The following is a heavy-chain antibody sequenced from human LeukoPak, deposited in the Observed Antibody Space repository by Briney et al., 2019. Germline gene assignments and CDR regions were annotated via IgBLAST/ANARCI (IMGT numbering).Heavy chain of an antibody. J-gene: IGHJ5*02. Sequence: GGSLRLSCAASGFTVSSNSMSWVRQAPGKGLVWVSVIYTGGTTYYADSVKGRFTISRDNSKNTLDLQMNSLRDEDTGVYYCARADGYSSWFVHWGQGTPVTVSS. V-gene: IGHV3-53*01. CDR3: ARADGYSSWFVH. CDR2: IYTGGTT. CDR1: GFTVSSNS. D-gene: IGHD5-18*01.